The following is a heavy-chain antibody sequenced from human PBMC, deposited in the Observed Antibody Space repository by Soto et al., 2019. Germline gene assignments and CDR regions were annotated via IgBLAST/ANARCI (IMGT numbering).Heavy chain of an antibody. V-gene: IGHV3-23*01. CDR3: AKDRPSTVSTKSGMDV. D-gene: IGHD4-17*01. Sequence: EVQLLESGGGLVQPGGSLRLSCAGSGFTFNNFAMSWVRQAPGKGLEWVSVISGSGGSAYYADSVKGRFTISRDNSKNTLYLQMNSLRAEETAVYFCAKDRPSTVSTKSGMDVWGQGTTVTVSS. CDR1: GFTFNNFA. CDR2: ISGSGGSA. J-gene: IGHJ6*01.